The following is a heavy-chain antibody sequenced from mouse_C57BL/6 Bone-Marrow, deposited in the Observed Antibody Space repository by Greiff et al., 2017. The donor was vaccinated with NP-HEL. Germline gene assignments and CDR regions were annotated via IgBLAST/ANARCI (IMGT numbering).Heavy chain of an antibody. V-gene: IGHV5-12*01. D-gene: IGHD1-1*01. CDR1: GFTFSDYY. CDR2: ISNGGGST. Sequence: EVQLQESGGGLVQPGGSLKLSCAASGFTFSDYYMYWVRQTPEKRLEWVAYISNGGGSTYYPDTVKGRFTISRDNAKNTLYLQMSRLKSEDTAMYYCAFHYYGSSSYWYFDVWGTGTTVTVSS. J-gene: IGHJ1*03. CDR3: AFHYYGSSSYWYFDV.